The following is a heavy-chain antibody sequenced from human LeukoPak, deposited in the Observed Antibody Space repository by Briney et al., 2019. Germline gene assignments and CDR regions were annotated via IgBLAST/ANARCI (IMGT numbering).Heavy chain of an antibody. V-gene: IGHV3-7*01. Sequence: GGSLRLSCAASGFTFTHSWMSWVRQAPGKGLEWVANIKQDGSEKYYVHSVEGRFTISRDNAKNSLSLQMNSLRGEDTAAYYCVRALGSSSADSWGQGTLVTVSS. J-gene: IGHJ4*02. CDR3: VRALGSSSADS. CDR2: IKQDGSEK. D-gene: IGHD6-6*01. CDR1: GFTFTHSW.